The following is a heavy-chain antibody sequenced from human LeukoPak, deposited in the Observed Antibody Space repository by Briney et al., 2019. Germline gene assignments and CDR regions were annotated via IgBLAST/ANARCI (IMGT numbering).Heavy chain of an antibody. D-gene: IGHD4-17*01. CDR3: ARVRYGDYVRYFDY. Sequence: GGSLRLSCAASGFTFSSYWMHWVRQAPGKGLVWVSRINSDGSSTSYADSVKGRFTISRDNAENTLYLQMNSLRAEDTAVYYCARVRYGDYVRYFDYWGQGTLVTVSS. V-gene: IGHV3-74*01. CDR1: GFTFSSYW. CDR2: INSDGSST. J-gene: IGHJ4*02.